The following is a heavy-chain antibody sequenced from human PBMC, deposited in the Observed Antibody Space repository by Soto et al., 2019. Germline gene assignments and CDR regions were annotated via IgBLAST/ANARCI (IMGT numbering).Heavy chain of an antibody. Sequence: GESLEISCKGSGYNFARDWIGCVRQRPGKGLEWMGTIFPGDSDTKYSPSFEGHVTISVDKSITTAYLQWSSLKASDTAMYYCARQAYAYNVPESWGHGTLVTVSS. J-gene: IGHJ5*01. V-gene: IGHV5-51*01. D-gene: IGHD1-20*01. CDR3: ARQAYAYNVPES. CDR2: IFPGDSDT. CDR1: GYNFARDW.